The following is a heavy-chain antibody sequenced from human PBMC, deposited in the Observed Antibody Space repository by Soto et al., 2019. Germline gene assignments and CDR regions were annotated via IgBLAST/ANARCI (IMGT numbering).Heavy chain of an antibody. Sequence: ASVKVSCKASGYTFTSYGISWVRQAPGQGLEWMGWISAGNGNTKYSQKFQGRVTITRDTSASTAYMELSSLRSEDTAVYYCARGLYNPFDYWGQGTLVTVSS. CDR2: ISAGNGNT. J-gene: IGHJ4*02. CDR3: ARGLYNPFDY. CDR1: GYTFTSYG. D-gene: IGHD1-20*01. V-gene: IGHV1-18*01.